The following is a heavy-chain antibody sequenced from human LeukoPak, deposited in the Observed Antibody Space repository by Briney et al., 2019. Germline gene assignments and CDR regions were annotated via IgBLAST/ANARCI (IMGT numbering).Heavy chain of an antibody. CDR2: ISWNSGSI. D-gene: IGHD3-10*01. Sequence: GRSLRLSCAASGFTFDDYAMHWVRQAPGKGLEWVSGISWNSGSIGYADSVKGRFTISRDNAKSSLYLQMNSLRAEDTALYYCAKAPYGSGSYFFDYWGQGTLVTVSS. CDR3: AKAPYGSGSYFFDY. J-gene: IGHJ4*02. CDR1: GFTFDDYA. V-gene: IGHV3-9*01.